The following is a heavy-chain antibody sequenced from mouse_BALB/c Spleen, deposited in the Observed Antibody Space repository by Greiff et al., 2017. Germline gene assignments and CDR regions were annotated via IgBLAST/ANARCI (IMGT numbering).Heavy chain of an antibody. J-gene: IGHJ4*01. V-gene: IGHV1-15*01. Sequence: QVQLQQSGAELVRPGASVTLSCKASGYTFTDYEMHWVKQTPVHGLEWIGAIDPDTGGTAYNQKFKGKATLTADKSSSTAYMELRSLTSEDSAVYYCTRRGYYAMDYWGQGTSVTVSS. CDR3: TRRGYYAMDY. CDR1: GYTFTDYE. CDR2: IDPDTGGT.